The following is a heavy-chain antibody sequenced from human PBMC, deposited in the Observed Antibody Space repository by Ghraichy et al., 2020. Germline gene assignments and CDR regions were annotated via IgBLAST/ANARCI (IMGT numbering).Heavy chain of an antibody. Sequence: GGSLRLSCAASGFTFSNAWVSWVRQAPGKGLEWVGRIKSKADGGTIDYAAPVKGRLTISRDDSKDTFYLQIDSLRIEDTAVYYCAIGRTFYYWGQGTLVTVSS. J-gene: IGHJ4*02. CDR2: IKSKADGGTI. CDR3: AIGRTFYY. CDR1: GFTFSNAW. V-gene: IGHV3-15*01.